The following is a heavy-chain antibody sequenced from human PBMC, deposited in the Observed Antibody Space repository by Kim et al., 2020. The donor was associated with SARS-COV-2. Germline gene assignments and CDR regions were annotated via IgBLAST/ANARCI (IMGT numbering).Heavy chain of an antibody. V-gene: IGHV1-69*13. CDR3: ARTSYSNYEGYYYSGMDV. CDR2: IIPIFGTV. Sequence: SVKVSCKASGGTFSSYAISWVRQAPGQGLEWMGGIIPIFGTVNYAQKFQGRVTITADESTSTAYMELSSLRSEDTAVYYCARTSYSNYEGYYYSGMDVWGQGTTVTVSS. CDR1: GGTFSSYA. D-gene: IGHD4-4*01. J-gene: IGHJ6*02.